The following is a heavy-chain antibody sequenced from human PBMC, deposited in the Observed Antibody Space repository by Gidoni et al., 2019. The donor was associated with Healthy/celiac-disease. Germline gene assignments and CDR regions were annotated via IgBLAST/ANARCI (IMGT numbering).Heavy chain of an antibody. V-gene: IGHV4-39*01. CDR3: ARTENAYYDFWSGYYSTPYFDY. J-gene: IGHJ4*02. D-gene: IGHD3-3*01. Sequence: QLQLQESGPGLVKPSETLSLTCTVSGGSISSSSYYWGWIRQPPGKGLEWIGSIYYSGSTYYNPSLKSRVTISVDTSKNQFSLKLSSVTAADTAVYYCARTENAYYDFWSGYYSTPYFDYWGQGTLVTVSS. CDR1: GGSISSSSYY. CDR2: IYYSGST.